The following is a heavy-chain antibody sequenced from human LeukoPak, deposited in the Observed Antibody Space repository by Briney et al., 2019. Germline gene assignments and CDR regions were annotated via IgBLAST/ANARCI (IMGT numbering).Heavy chain of an antibody. D-gene: IGHD1-20*01. CDR3: ARAADNWNDGPYFDY. CDR1: GFTFSSYA. J-gene: IGHJ4*02. CDR2: ISYDGSNK. Sequence: GGSLRLSCAASGFTFSSYAMHWVRQAPGKGLEWVAVISYDGSNKYYADSVKGRFTISRDNSKNTLYLQMNSLRAEDTAVYYCARAADNWNDGPYFDYWGQGTLVTVSS. V-gene: IGHV3-30-3*01.